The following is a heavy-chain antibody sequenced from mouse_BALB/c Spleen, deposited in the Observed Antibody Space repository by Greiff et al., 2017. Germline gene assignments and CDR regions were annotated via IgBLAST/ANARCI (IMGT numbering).Heavy chain of an antibody. D-gene: IGHD1-1*01. CDR1: GYTFSSYW. J-gene: IGHJ4*01. Sequence: QVQLKESGAELMKPGASVKISCKATGYTFSSYWIEWVKQRPGHGLEWIGEILPGSGSTNYNEKFKGKATFTADTSSNTAYMQLSSLTSEDSAVYYCASSATVVEGEYAMDYWGQGTTLTVSS. V-gene: IGHV1-9*01. CDR3: ASSATVVEGEYAMDY. CDR2: ILPGSGST.